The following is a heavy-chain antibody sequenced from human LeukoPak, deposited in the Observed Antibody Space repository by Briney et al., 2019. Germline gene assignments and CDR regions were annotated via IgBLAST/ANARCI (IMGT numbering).Heavy chain of an antibody. CDR1: GYTFTAYY. J-gene: IGHJ4*02. D-gene: IGHD6-13*01. CDR2: ISPNSGGT. CDR3: ARDGVYSSSWYVDY. V-gene: IGHV1-2*02. Sequence: ASMKVSCKASGYTFTAYYIHWVQQAPGQGLEWMGWISPNSGGTNYAQKFQGRVTMTRDTSISTAYMELSGLRSDDTAVYYCARDGVYSSSWYVDYWGQGTLVTVSS.